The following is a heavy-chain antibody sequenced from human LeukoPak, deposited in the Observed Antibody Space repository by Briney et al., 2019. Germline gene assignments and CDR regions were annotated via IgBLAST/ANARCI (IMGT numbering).Heavy chain of an antibody. V-gene: IGHV1-2*02. CDR3: ARDPLYYYGSGSYYHAFDI. J-gene: IGHJ3*02. CDR2: IHPGRGDT. D-gene: IGHD3-10*01. CDR1: GYTFTDHY. Sequence: GASVKVSCKALGYTFTDHYFHWLRQAPGQGIEWMGWIHPGRGDTNIAQKFQGRVTMTRDTSISTAYMELSRLRSDDTAVYYCARDPLYYYGSGSYYHAFDIWGQGTMVTVSS.